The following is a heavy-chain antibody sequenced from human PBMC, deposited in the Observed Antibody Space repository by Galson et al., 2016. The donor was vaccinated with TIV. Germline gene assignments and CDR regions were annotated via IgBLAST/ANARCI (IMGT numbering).Heavy chain of an antibody. V-gene: IGHV4-59*01. Sequence: ETLSLPCSVSGGSINPYYWGWIRQPPGKGLEWIANMYYSGSTNYNPSLKSRVTISLDTSKNQVSLKLNSVTAADTAVYYCARKSYDWNSVGYYFDYWGQGALVTVSS. D-gene: IGHD1-7*01. CDR2: MYYSGST. CDR3: ARKSYDWNSVGYYFDY. CDR1: GGSINPYY. J-gene: IGHJ4*02.